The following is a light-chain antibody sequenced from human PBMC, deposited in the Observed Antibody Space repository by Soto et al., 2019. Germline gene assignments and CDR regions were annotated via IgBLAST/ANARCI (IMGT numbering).Light chain of an antibody. CDR3: QQDSSSST. J-gene: IGKJ1*01. CDR2: RTS. Sequence: DIRMTQSPSTLSASVGGRVTITCRASHSVSPWLAWYQQKPGKAPKLLIYRTSSLQNEVPARFSGRGSETYFFLTISNLQPDDFATYYCQQDSSSSTFGRGTRVELK. CDR1: HSVSPW. V-gene: IGKV1-5*03.